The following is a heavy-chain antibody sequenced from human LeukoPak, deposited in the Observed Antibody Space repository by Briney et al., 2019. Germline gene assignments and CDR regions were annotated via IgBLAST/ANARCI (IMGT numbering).Heavy chain of an antibody. CDR1: GFTFSSYA. D-gene: IGHD3-10*01. V-gene: IGHV3-23*01. Sequence: GGSLRLSCAASGFTFSSYAMSWVRQAPGKGLEWVSVISGSGGSTYYADSVKGRFTISRDNSKNTLYLQMNSLRAEDTAVYYCARDMVRGVIAIGMDVWGQGTTVTVSS. CDR3: ARDMVRGVIAIGMDV. CDR2: ISGSGGST. J-gene: IGHJ6*02.